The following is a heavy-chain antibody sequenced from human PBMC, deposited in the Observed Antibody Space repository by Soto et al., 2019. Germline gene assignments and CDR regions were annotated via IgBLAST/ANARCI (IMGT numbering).Heavy chain of an antibody. CDR1: GYTFTTYG. CDR2: ISVYNGNT. V-gene: IGHV1-18*01. D-gene: IGHD3-9*01. Sequence: GASVKVSCKASGYTFTTYGLSWVRQAPGQGLEWMGWISVYNGNTNYAQKLQGRVTMTTDTSTSTAYMELRSLRSDDSAVYYCARDRSEYYDILTGSDYYYYGMDVWGQGTTVTVSS. CDR3: ARDRSEYYDILTGSDYYYYGMDV. J-gene: IGHJ6*02.